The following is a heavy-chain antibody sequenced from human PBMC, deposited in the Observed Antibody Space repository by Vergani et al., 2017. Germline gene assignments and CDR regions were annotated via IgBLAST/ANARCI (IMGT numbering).Heavy chain of an antibody. Sequence: QLQLQESDPGLVKPSETLSLTCTVSGGSIRSTFYYRGWIRQPPGKGLEWIGTIYYSGSTYYNPSLKSRVTISVDTSKNQFSLKLNSVTAADTAVYYCARHKEQLVPGNYYYYYYMDVLGKGATVTVSS. CDR3: ARHKEQLVPGNYYYYYYMDV. J-gene: IGHJ6*03. CDR1: GGSIRSTFYY. D-gene: IGHD6-13*01. CDR2: IYYSGST. V-gene: IGHV4-39*01.